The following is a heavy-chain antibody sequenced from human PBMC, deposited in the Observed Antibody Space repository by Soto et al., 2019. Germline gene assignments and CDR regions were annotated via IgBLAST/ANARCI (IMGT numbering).Heavy chain of an antibody. Sequence: EVQLVESGGGLVQPGGSVRLSCAASGFTFSDHYMDWVRQAPGKGLEWVGRIRNKVNSYTTEYAPSVQGRFTISRDHSSNSLYLQMNSPKTEDTAVYYCVSYDSSGVRFDYWGQGTLVTVSS. CDR1: GFTFSDHY. J-gene: IGHJ4*02. D-gene: IGHD3-22*01. V-gene: IGHV3-72*01. CDR3: VSYDSSGVRFDY. CDR2: IRNKVNSYTT.